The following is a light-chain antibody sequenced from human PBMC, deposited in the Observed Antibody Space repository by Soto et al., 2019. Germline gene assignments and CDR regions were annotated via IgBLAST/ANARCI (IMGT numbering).Light chain of an antibody. J-gene: IGLJ2*01. V-gene: IGLV6-57*03. CDR3: QSYDSSNQV. CDR2: EDD. Sequence: NFMLTQPHSVSESPGKTVTISCTRSSGSIASSYVQWYQQRPGSAPTTVIYEDDQRPSGVPDRFSGSIDSSSNSASLTISGLKTDAEADYYCQSYDSSNQVFGGGTKLTVL. CDR1: SGSIASSY.